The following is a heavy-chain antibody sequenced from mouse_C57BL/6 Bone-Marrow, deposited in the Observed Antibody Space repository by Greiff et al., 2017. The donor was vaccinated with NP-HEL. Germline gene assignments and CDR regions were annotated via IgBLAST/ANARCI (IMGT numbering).Heavy chain of an antibody. D-gene: IGHD1-1*01. J-gene: IGHJ3*01. Sequence: DVKLQESGPVLVKPGASVKMSCKASGYTFTDYYMNWVKQSHGKSLEWIGVINPYNGGTSYNQKFKGKATLTVDNSSRTAYMELHSLTSEDSAVYYYARGYGSSYAAWFAYWGQGTLVTVSA. CDR2: INPYNGGT. CDR1: GYTFTDYY. V-gene: IGHV1-19*01. CDR3: ARGYGSSYAAWFAY.